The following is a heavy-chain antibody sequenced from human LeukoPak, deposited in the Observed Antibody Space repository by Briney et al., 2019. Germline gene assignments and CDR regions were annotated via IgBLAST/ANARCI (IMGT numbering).Heavy chain of an antibody. V-gene: IGHV3-21*05. J-gene: IGHJ4*02. CDR2: ISRNSYT. Sequence: AGGSLRLSCAASGXTFSSYGMYWVRQAPGKGLEWVSYISRNSYTNYADSVKGRFTISRDNPKNSLYLQMASLRAEDTAVYYCARMGIAAVGAYYFDYWGQGTLVAVSS. D-gene: IGHD6-13*01. CDR3: ARMGIAAVGAYYFDY. CDR1: GXTFSSYG.